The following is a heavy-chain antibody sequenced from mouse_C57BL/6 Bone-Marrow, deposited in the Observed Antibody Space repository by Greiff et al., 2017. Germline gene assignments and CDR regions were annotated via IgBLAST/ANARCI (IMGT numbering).Heavy chain of an antibody. D-gene: IGHD5-1*01. CDR1: GYTFTSYW. CDR3: ATVVPRGYAMDY. CDR2: IYPSDSET. Sequence: QVQLQQPGAELVRPGSSVKLSCKASGYTFTSYWMAWVKQRPGQGLEWIGNIYPSDSETHYNQKFKDKATLTVDTSSSTAYMQLSSLTSEASAVYYCATVVPRGYAMDYWGQGTSVTVSS. V-gene: IGHV1-61*01. J-gene: IGHJ4*01.